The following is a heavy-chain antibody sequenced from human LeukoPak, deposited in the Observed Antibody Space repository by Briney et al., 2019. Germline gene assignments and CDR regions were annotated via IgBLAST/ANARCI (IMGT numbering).Heavy chain of an antibody. J-gene: IGHJ3*02. CDR2: ISSSGGST. D-gene: IGHD3-16*02. Sequence: GGSLRLSCAASGFTFSNYAMSWVRQAPGEGLEWVSSISSSGGSTYYAASVKGRFTISRDNSENTLFLQMNSLRAEDTAVYYCAKRERGLSYQDAFDTGGQGTLVTVSS. CDR1: GFTFSNYA. V-gene: IGHV3-23*01. CDR3: AKRERGLSYQDAFDT.